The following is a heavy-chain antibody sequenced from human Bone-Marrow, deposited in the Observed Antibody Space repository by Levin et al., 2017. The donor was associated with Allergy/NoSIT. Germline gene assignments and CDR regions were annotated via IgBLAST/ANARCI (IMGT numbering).Heavy chain of an antibody. CDR2: IDPDTGDT. CDR3: ASVVNYADSIGYLPTLDY. J-gene: IGHJ4*02. V-gene: IGHV1-2*02. CDR1: GYTFRDHY. D-gene: IGHD3-22*01. Sequence: GASVKVSCQASGYTFRDHYIHWVRQAPGQGLEWMGWIDPDTGDTNYSERFQDRVSLTRATSISTAYLELSDLRSDDTAVYYCASVVNYADSIGYLPTLDYWGQGTLVTVSS.